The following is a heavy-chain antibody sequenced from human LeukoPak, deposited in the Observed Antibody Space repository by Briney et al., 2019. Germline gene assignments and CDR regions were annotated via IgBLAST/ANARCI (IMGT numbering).Heavy chain of an antibody. CDR1: GFTFSNYA. V-gene: IGHV3-23*01. D-gene: IGHD3-22*01. J-gene: IGHJ6*03. Sequence: GGSLRLSCAASGFTFSNYAMSWVRQAPGKGLEWVSGISGSGGSTYYADSVKGRFTISRDNSKNTLYLQMNSLRVEDTAVYYCAKESGDSTGYYYNYYYYYMDVWGKGTTVTVSS. CDR2: ISGSGGST. CDR3: AKESGDSTGYYYNYYYYYMDV.